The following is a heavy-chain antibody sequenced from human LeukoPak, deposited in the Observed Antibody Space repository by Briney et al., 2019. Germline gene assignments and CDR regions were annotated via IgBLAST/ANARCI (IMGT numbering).Heavy chain of an antibody. CDR1: GFTFSSYG. Sequence: GRSLRLSCAASGFTFSSYGMHWVRQAPGKGLEWVAVISYDGSNKYYADSVKGGFTISRDNSKNTMYLQMHSLRAQDTAVYYCAKDSRWLWIAAAGPNWFDPWGQGTLVTVSS. V-gene: IGHV3-30*18. D-gene: IGHD6-13*01. CDR3: AKDSRWLWIAAAGPNWFDP. CDR2: ISYDGSNK. J-gene: IGHJ5*02.